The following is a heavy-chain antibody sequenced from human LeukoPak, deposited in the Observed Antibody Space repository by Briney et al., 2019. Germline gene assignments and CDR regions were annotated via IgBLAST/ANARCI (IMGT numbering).Heavy chain of an antibody. CDR1: GGSISRYY. V-gene: IGHV4-59*12. CDR2: IYHTGST. J-gene: IGHJ5*02. Sequence: SETLSLTCTVSGGSISRYYWNWIRQTPGKGLEWIGYIYHTGSTNYNPSLKSRVTISVDTSKNQFSLKLSSVTAADTAVYYCARTYYGSGFDPWGQGTLVTVSS. CDR3: ARTYYGSGFDP. D-gene: IGHD3-10*01.